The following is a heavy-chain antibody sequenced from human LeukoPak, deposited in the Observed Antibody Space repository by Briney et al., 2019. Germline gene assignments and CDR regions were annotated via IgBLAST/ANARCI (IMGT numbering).Heavy chain of an antibody. J-gene: IGHJ4*02. V-gene: IGHV3-21*01. CDR1: GFTFSSYS. CDR2: ISSSSSYI. D-gene: IGHD4-17*01. CDR3: AREVSPTTVTTAEDY. Sequence: GGSLRLSCAASGFTFSSYSMNWVRQAPGKGLEWVSYISSSSSYIYYADSVKGRFTISRDNAKNSLYLQINSLRAEDTAVYYCAREVSPTTVTTAEDYWGQGTLVTVSS.